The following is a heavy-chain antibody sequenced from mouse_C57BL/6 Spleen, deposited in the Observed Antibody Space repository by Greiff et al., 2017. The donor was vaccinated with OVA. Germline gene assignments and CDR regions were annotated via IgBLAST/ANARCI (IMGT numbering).Heavy chain of an antibody. CDR3: ARGEYYSNYDAMDY. CDR1: GFSLTSYG. J-gene: IGHJ4*01. V-gene: IGHV2-2*01. Sequence: VKLMESGPGLVQPSQSLSITCTVSGFSLTSYGVHWVRQSPGKGLEWLGVIWSGGSTDYNAAFISRLSISKDNSKSQVFFKMNSLQADDTAIYYCARGEYYSNYDAMDYWGQGTSVTVSS. D-gene: IGHD2-5*01. CDR2: IWSGGST.